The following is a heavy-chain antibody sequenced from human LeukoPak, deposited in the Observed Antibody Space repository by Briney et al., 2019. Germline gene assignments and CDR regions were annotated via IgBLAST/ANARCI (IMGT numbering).Heavy chain of an antibody. V-gene: IGHV1-8*01. J-gene: IGHJ6*02. D-gene: IGHD3-22*01. CDR2: MNPNSGNT. Sequence: GASVKVSCKASGYTFTSYDINWVRQATGQGLEWMGWMNPNSGNTGYAQKFQGRVTMTGDTSISTAYMELSSLRSEDTAVYYCARVAYYYDSAGLYLNYFYGMDVWGQGTTVTVSS. CDR3: ARVAYYYDSAGLYLNYFYGMDV. CDR1: GYTFTSYD.